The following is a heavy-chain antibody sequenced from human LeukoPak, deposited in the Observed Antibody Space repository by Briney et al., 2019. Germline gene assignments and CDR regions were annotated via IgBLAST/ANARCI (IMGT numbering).Heavy chain of an antibody. D-gene: IGHD5-24*01. Sequence: GASVKVSCKASGYTFTSYGISWVRQAPGQGLEWMGWISAYNGNTNYAQKLQGRVTMSTDTSTSTGYMELRSLRSDDTAVYYCARGLQETLAWLKALSAFDIWGQVTTVTVSS. CDR1: GYTFTSYG. J-gene: IGHJ3*02. CDR3: ARGLQETLAWLKALSAFDI. CDR2: ISAYNGNT. V-gene: IGHV1-18*01.